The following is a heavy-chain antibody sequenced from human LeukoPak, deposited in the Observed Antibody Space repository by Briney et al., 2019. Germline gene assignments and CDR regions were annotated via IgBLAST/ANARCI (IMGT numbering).Heavy chain of an antibody. Sequence: SVKVSCKASGGTFSSYAISWVRQAPGQGLEWMGGIIPIFGTANYAQKFQGRVTITADKSTSTAYMELSSLRSEDTAVYYCASGYNWNGGWFDPWGQGTLVTVSS. D-gene: IGHD1-1*01. V-gene: IGHV1-69*06. CDR1: GGTFSSYA. CDR3: ASGYNWNGGWFDP. J-gene: IGHJ5*02. CDR2: IIPIFGTA.